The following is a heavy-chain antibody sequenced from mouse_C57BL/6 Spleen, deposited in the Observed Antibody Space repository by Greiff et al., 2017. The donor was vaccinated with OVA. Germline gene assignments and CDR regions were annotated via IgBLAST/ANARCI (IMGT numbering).Heavy chain of an antibody. CDR2: IHPNSGST. J-gene: IGHJ1*03. Sequence: QVQLKQPGAELVKPGASVKLSCKASGYTFTSYWMHWVKQRPGQGLEWIGMIHPNSGSTNYNEKFKSKATLTVDKSSSTAYMQLSSLTSEDSAVYYCARSGYGNWYFDVWGTGTTVTVSS. V-gene: IGHV1-64*01. D-gene: IGHD1-1*02. CDR1: GYTFTSYW. CDR3: ARSGYGNWYFDV.